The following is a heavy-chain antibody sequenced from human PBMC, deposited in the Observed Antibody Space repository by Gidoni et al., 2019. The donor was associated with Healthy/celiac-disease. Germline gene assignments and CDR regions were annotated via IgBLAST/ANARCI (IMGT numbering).Heavy chain of an antibody. V-gene: IGHV1-3*01. CDR1: GHTFTSYA. CDR2: INAGNGNT. CDR3: ARDSRGGQWLVGGSFQH. J-gene: IGHJ1*01. Sequence: QVQLVKSGAEVKKPGATVTVSSKASGHTFTSYAMHRVRQAPGQRLEWMGRINAGNGNTKYSQKCQGRVTITRDTSASTAYMELGSLRSEDTAVYYCARDSRGGQWLVGGSFQHWGQGTLVTVSS. D-gene: IGHD6-19*01.